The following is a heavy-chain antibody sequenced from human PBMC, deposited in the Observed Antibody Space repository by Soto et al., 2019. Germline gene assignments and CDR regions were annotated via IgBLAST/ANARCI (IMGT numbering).Heavy chain of an antibody. D-gene: IGHD3-22*01. CDR2: IKNKDRAYTR. CDR3: ARARSGYPIDL. CDR1: GFTFSDHY. J-gene: IGHJ5*02. V-gene: IGHV3-72*01. Sequence: LRLSCAASGFTFSDHYMDWVRQAPGKGLEWVSRIKNKDRAYTREYAASVEGRFTISRDDSKNSVYLQMNSLKTEDTAMYYCARARSGYPIDLWGQGTLVTVSS.